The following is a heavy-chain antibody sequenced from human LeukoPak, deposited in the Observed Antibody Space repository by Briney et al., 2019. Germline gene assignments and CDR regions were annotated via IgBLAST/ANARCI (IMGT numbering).Heavy chain of an antibody. D-gene: IGHD3-10*01. CDR1: GYTFTGYY. V-gene: IGHV1-2*02. CDR2: INPNSGGT. Sequence: ASVKVSCKASGYTFTGYYMHWVRQAPGQGLEWMGWINPNSGGTNYAQKFQGRVTMPRDTSISTAYMELSRLRSDDTAVYYCARVLWFGENPFDYWGQGTLVTVSS. J-gene: IGHJ4*02. CDR3: ARVLWFGENPFDY.